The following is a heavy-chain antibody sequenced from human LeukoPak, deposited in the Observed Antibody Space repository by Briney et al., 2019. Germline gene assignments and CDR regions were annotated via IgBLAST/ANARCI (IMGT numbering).Heavy chain of an antibody. V-gene: IGHV3-15*01. Sequence: KAGGSLRLSCAASGFTVSSNYMNWVRRAPGKGLEWVGRIRSKAGGGTGDYAASVKDRFTISRDDSKNMVYLQMNSLKTEDTAVYYYWDTAIDANWDYWGQGTLVTVSS. J-gene: IGHJ4*02. D-gene: IGHD5-18*01. CDR1: GFTVSSNY. CDR2: IRSKAGGGTG. CDR3: WDTAIDANWDY.